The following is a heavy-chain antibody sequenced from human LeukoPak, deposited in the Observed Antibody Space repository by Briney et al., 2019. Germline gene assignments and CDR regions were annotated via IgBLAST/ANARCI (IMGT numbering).Heavy chain of an antibody. CDR3: ARDMGRLVGATRGVFDY. CDR1: GGSISSSSYY. V-gene: IGHV4-39*07. Sequence: SETLSLTCTVSGGSISSSSYYWGWIRQPPGKGLEWIGSIYYSGSTYYNPSLKSRVTISVDTSKNQFSLKLSSVTAADTAVYYCARDMGRLVGATRGVFDYWGQGTLVTVSS. CDR2: IYYSGST. J-gene: IGHJ4*02. D-gene: IGHD1-26*01.